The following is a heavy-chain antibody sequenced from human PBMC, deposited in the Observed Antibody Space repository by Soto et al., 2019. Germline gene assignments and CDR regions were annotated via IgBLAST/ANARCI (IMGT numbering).Heavy chain of an antibody. J-gene: IGHJ4*02. CDR3: ARGRGEGTLDY. CDR2: ISAYNGNT. V-gene: IGHV1-18*01. Sequence: QSPGQGLEWMGWISAYNGNTNYAQKLQGRVTMTTDTSTSTAYMELRSLRSDDTAVYYCARGRGEGTLDYWGQGTLVTVSS. D-gene: IGHD3-16*01.